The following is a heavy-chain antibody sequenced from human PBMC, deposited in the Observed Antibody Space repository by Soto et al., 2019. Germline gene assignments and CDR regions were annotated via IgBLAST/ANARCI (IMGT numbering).Heavy chain of an antibody. CDR2: IYYSGST. D-gene: IGHD6-19*01. CDR3: ASTAHSSGWYSGGFDY. Sequence: QVQLQESGPGLVKPSETLSLTCTVSGGSISSYYWSWIRQPPGKGLEWIGYIYYSGSTNYNPSLKSRVTISVDTSKNQFSLKLSSVTAADTGVYYCASTAHSSGWYSGGFDYWGQGTLVTVSS. J-gene: IGHJ4*02. V-gene: IGHV4-59*01. CDR1: GGSISSYY.